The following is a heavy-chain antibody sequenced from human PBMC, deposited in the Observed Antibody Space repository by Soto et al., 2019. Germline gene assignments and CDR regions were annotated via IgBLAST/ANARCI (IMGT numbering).Heavy chain of an antibody. CDR1: GGTFSSYA. V-gene: IGHV1-69*05. CDR2: IIPIFGTA. D-gene: IGHD1-26*01. CDR3: SLGATTIDY. Sequence: SVKVSCKASGGTFSSYAISWVRQAPGQGLEWMGGIIPIFGTANYAQKFQGRVTMTRDTSTSTVYMELSSLRSEDTAVYYCSLGATTIDYWGQGTLVTVSS. J-gene: IGHJ4*02.